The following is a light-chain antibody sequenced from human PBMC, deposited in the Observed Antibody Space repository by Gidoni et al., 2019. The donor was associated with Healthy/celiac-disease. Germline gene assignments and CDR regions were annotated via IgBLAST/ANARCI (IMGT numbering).Light chain of an antibody. CDR2: DAS. CDR1: QSVSSY. Sequence: IVLTPSPSTPSLSPGERATLSCRASQSVSSYLSWYQQKPGQAPRLLIYDASNRATGIPARFSGSGSGTDFTLTISSLEPEDFAVYYCQQRSNWPPLTFGGGTKVEIK. V-gene: IGKV3-11*01. CDR3: QQRSNWPPLT. J-gene: IGKJ4*01.